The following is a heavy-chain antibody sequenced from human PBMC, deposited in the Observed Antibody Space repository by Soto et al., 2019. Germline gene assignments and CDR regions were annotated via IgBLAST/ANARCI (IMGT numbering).Heavy chain of an antibody. D-gene: IGHD2-15*01. V-gene: IGHV4-4*02. CDR2: IYHSGST. CDR3: ARGVVVAARYFDL. Sequence: SETLSLTCAVSSGSISSSNWWSWVRQPPGKGLEWIGEIYHSGSTNYNPSPKSRVTISVDKSKNQFSLKLSSVTAADTAVYYCARGVVVAARYFDLWGRGTLVTVSS. J-gene: IGHJ2*01. CDR1: SGSISSSNW.